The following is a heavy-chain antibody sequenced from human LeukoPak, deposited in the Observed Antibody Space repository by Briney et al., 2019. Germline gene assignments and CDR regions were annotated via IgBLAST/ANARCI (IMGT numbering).Heavy chain of an antibody. J-gene: IGHJ6*02. CDR2: IKHDGSEE. CDR3: AKQKSGPYYGMDV. CDR1: RFTFNAYW. V-gene: IGHV3-7*01. D-gene: IGHD3-10*01. Sequence: GGSLRLSCAASRFTFNAYWMSWVRQAPGKGLEWVANIKHDGSEEYYLDSVKGRFTISRDNSKNTLYLQMNSLRAEDTAVYYCAKQKSGPYYGMDVWGQGTTVTVSS.